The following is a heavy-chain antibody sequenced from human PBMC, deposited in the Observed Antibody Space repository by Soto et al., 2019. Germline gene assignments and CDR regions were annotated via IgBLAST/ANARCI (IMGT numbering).Heavy chain of an antibody. CDR1: GFTFSSYA. CDR2: ISGSGGST. CDR3: ARDSGYDYRTTGFDY. Sequence: EVQLLESGGGLVQPGGSLRLSCAASGFTFSSYAMSWVRQAPGKGLEWVSAISGSGGSTYYADSVKGRFTISRDNSKKTLYLQMNSLRAEDTAVYYCARDSGYDYRTTGFDYWGQGTLVTVSS. V-gene: IGHV3-23*01. J-gene: IGHJ4*02. D-gene: IGHD5-12*01.